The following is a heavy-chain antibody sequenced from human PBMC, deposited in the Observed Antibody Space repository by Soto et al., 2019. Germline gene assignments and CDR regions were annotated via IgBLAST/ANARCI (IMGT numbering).Heavy chain of an antibody. V-gene: IGHV3-21*01. J-gene: IGHJ6*02. CDR2: ISSSSSYI. CDR1: GFTFSSYS. CDR3: ERDRDDYGMDV. Sequence: GGSLRLSCAASGFTFSSYSMNWVRQAPGKGLEWVSSISSSSSYIYYADSVKGRFTISRDNAKNSLYLQMNSLRAEDTAVYYCERDRDDYGMDVWGQGTTVTVYS.